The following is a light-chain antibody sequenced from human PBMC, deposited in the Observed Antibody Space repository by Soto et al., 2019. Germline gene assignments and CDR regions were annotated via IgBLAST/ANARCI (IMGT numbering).Light chain of an antibody. Sequence: EIVLTQSPGTLSLSPGERATLSCWASQSISSSYLAWYQQKPGLAPRLLIYDASSRATGIPDRFSGSGSGTEFTLTISSLQSEDFALYYCQQYNNWPITFGQGTRLEIK. CDR3: QQYNNWPIT. J-gene: IGKJ5*01. CDR1: QSISSSY. CDR2: DAS. V-gene: IGKV3D-20*01.